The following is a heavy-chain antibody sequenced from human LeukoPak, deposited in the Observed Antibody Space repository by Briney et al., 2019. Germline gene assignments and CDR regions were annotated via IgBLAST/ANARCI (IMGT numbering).Heavy chain of an antibody. D-gene: IGHD3-10*01. CDR3: ARDRSTGRYYGSGSYDY. CDR1: GYTFTSYA. CDR2: INAGNGDT. V-gene: IGHV1-3*01. J-gene: IGHJ4*02. Sequence: PEASVKVSCKASGYTFTSYAMHWVRQAPGQRLEWMGWINAGNGDTKYSQNFQGRVTITRDTSANTAYMELSSLRSEDTAVYYCARDRSTGRYYGSGSYDYWGQGTLVTVSP.